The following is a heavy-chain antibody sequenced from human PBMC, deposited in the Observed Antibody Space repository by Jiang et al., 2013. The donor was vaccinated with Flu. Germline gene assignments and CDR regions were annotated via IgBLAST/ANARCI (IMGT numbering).Heavy chain of an antibody. J-gene: IGHJ5*02. CDR1: GDSVSSKSAT. CDR2: TYYRSKWFS. Sequence: QTLSLTCAISGDSVSSKSATWNWIRQSPSRGLEWLGRTYYRSKWFSDYAVSVKSRITVKPDTSKNQFSLQLNSVTPEDTAVYYCARGVGAGGSWYPYNWFDPWGQGTLVTVSS. CDR3: ARGVGAGGSWYPYNWFDP. D-gene: IGHD6-13*01. V-gene: IGHV6-1*01.